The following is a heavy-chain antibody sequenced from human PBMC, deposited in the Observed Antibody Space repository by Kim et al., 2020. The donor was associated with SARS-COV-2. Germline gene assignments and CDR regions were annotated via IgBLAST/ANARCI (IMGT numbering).Heavy chain of an antibody. CDR1: GYTFSSYG. Sequence: ASVKVSCKASGYTFSSYGISWVRQAPGQGLEWMGWISAYNANTDYAQKLQGRVTMTTDTSMRTAYMELRSLRSDDTAVYYCARDTLGGSPGRPDYWGQGTLVTVSS. CDR3: ARDTLGGSPGRPDY. V-gene: IGHV1-18*01. CDR2: ISAYNANT. D-gene: IGHD1-26*01. J-gene: IGHJ4*02.